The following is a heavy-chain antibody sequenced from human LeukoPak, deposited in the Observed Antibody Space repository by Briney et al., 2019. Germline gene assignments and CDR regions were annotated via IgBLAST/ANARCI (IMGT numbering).Heavy chain of an antibody. D-gene: IGHD4-23*01. CDR1: GFTFTSCW. Sequence: GGSLRLSCAASGFTFTSCWMSWVRHAPGKGLEWVASIKQDGREKFYADAMKGRFTISRDNAKNSLYLQMNSLRAEDTAVYYCARVPGVTRYFDYWGQGILVTVSS. CDR2: IKQDGREK. J-gene: IGHJ4*02. V-gene: IGHV3-7*01. CDR3: ARVPGVTRYFDY.